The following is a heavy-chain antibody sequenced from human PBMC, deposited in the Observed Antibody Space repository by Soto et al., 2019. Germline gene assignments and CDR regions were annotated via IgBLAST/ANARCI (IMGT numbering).Heavy chain of an antibody. CDR1: GYTFTSYG. D-gene: IGHD3-10*01. Sequence: ASVKVSCKASGYTFTSYGISWVRQAPGQGLEWMGWISAYNGNTNYAQKIQGRVTMTTDTSTSTAYMELRSLRSDDTAVYYCARRSRASYYYGSGSYSGPYYFDYWGQGTLVTVSS. CDR3: ARRSRASYYYGSGSYSGPYYFDY. V-gene: IGHV1-18*01. J-gene: IGHJ4*02. CDR2: ISAYNGNT.